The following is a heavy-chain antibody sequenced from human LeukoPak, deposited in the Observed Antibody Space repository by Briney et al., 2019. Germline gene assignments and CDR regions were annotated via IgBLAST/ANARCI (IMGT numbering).Heavy chain of an antibody. Sequence: GGSLRLSCAASGFTFSSYWMSWVRQAPGKGLEWVSAVSVSGGTTYYADSVKGRFTISRDNSKNTLYLQMNSLRAEDTAVYYCAKRSVTKDLYFDYWGQGTLVTVSS. V-gene: IGHV3-23*01. CDR1: GFTFSSYW. CDR3: AKRSVTKDLYFDY. CDR2: VSVSGGTT. D-gene: IGHD4-17*01. J-gene: IGHJ4*02.